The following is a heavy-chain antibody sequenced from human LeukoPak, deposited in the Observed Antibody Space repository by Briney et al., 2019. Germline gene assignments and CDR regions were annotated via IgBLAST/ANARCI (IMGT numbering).Heavy chain of an antibody. D-gene: IGHD6-6*01. Sequence: GASVKVSCKASGYTFTTFGICWVRQAPGQGLEWLVWISGYNGDTNYAESLQGRATMTADTSTSTAYMELRSLTSDDTAVYYCARDWNHGAGQQLVDYWGQGSLVTVSS. CDR2: ISGYNGDT. J-gene: IGHJ4*02. CDR1: GYTFTTFG. CDR3: ARDWNHGAGQQLVDY. V-gene: IGHV1-18*01.